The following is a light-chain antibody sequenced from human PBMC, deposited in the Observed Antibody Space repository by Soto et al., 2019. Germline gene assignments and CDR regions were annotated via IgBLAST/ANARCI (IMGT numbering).Light chain of an antibody. CDR3: GADHGSGSNFLSVV. CDR2: VGTGGIVG. V-gene: IGLV9-49*01. CDR1: SGYSNYK. J-gene: IGLJ2*01. Sequence: QSVLTQPPSASASLRASVTLTCTLSSGYSNYKVDWYQQRPGKGPRFVMRVGTGGIVGSKGDGIPDRFSVLGSGLNRYLTIKNIQEEDESDYHCGADHGSGSNFLSVVFGGGTKLTVL.